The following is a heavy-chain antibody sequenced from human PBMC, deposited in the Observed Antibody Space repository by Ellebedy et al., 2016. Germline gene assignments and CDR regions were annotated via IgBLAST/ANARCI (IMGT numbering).Heavy chain of an antibody. V-gene: IGHV4-59*12. Sequence: SETLSLXXTVSDDSFDLSYWNWIRQPPGKGLEWIGYIFYDGSANYNPSLESRVSMSIDASNNLLSLRLKSVTAADTAIYYCARDRALGSFDMWGRGTTVTVSS. CDR2: IFYDGSA. D-gene: IGHD4/OR15-4a*01. CDR3: ARDRALGSFDM. J-gene: IGHJ3*02. CDR1: DDSFDLSY.